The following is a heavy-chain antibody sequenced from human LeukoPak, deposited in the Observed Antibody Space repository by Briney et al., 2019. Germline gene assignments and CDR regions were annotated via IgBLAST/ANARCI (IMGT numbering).Heavy chain of an antibody. CDR1: GFTFSSYI. V-gene: IGHV3-21*01. CDR2: ISSSSSYI. J-gene: IGHJ6*02. Sequence: PGGSLRLSCAASGFTFSSYIMNWVRQAPGKGLEWVSSISSSSSYIYYADSVKGRFTISRDNAKNSLYLQMNSLRAEDTAVYYCARVRSSTTPYYYYGMDVWGQGTTVTVSS. CDR3: ARVRSSTTPYYYYGMDV. D-gene: IGHD2-2*01.